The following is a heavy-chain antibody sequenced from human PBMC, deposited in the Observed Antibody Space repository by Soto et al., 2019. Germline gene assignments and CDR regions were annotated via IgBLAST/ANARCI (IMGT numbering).Heavy chain of an antibody. Sequence: ASVKVSCKASGYTFTGYYMHWVRQAPGQGLEWMGWINPNSGGTNYAQKFQGWVTMTRDTSISTAYMELSRLRSDDTAVYYCARARAGWIGSSGWYWFDPWGQGTLVTVSS. D-gene: IGHD6-19*01. V-gene: IGHV1-2*04. CDR1: GYTFTGYY. J-gene: IGHJ5*02. CDR3: ARARAGWIGSSGWYWFDP. CDR2: INPNSGGT.